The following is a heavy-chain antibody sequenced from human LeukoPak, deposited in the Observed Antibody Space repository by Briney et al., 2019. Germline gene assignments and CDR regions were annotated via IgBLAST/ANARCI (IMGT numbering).Heavy chain of an antibody. V-gene: IGHV4-59*04. Sequence: SETLSLTCIVSGGSISTYYWSWIRQPPGKGLEWIGIIYYSGSTYYNPSLKGRVTISVDTSKNQFSLKLSSVTAADTAVYYCARAFRARYFDLWGRGTLVTVSS. J-gene: IGHJ2*01. CDR1: GGSISTYY. D-gene: IGHD1-26*01. CDR3: ARAFRARYFDL. CDR2: IYYSGST.